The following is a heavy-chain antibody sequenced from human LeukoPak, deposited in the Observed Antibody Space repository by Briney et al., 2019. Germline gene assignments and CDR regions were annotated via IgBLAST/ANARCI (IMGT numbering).Heavy chain of an antibody. CDR1: GFTFRHYY. V-gene: IGHV3-11*04. CDR2: ISSSGSTI. D-gene: IGHD3-10*01. J-gene: IGHJ4*02. Sequence: GGSLRLSCAASGFTFRHYYMSWIRQAPGKALEGVSYISSSGSTIYYADTAKGGFTISRDNAKNSLYLQMDSLRAEDTAVYYCARGINYYGSGSPSHYFDYWGQGTLVTVSS. CDR3: ARGINYYGSGSPSHYFDY.